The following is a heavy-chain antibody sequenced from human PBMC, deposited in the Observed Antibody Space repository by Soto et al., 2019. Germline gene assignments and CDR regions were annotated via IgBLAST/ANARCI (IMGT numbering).Heavy chain of an antibody. CDR3: ARVPSSSYHYFDY. CDR2: IYYSGTT. CDR1: GYSISSSNW. D-gene: IGHD6-13*01. J-gene: IGHJ4*02. Sequence: ETLSLTCAVSGYSISSSNWWGWIRQPPGKGLEWIGYIYYSGTTYYNPSLKSRVTMSVDTSKNQFSLKLTSVTAVDTAVYYCARVPSSSYHYFDYWGQGTLVTVSS. V-gene: IGHV4-28*03.